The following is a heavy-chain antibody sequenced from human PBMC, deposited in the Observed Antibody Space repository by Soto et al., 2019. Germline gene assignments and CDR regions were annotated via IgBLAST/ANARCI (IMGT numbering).Heavy chain of an antibody. D-gene: IGHD1-26*01. J-gene: IGHJ6*02. Sequence: GASVKVSCKASGGTFSSYAISWVRQAPGQGLEWMGGIIPIFGTANYAQKFQGRVKITADESTSTAYMELSSLRSEDTAVYYCARAPVRLVGAILTPYYYYGMDVWGQGTTVTVSS. CDR2: IIPIFGTA. V-gene: IGHV1-69*13. CDR1: GGTFSSYA. CDR3: ARAPVRLVGAILTPYYYYGMDV.